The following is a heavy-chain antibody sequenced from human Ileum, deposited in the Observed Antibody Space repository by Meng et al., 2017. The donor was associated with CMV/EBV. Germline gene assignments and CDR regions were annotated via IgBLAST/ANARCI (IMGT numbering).Heavy chain of an antibody. V-gene: IGHV4-4*07. J-gene: IGHJ4*02. Sequence: PTNTSSRTCTVSGASIRLLSWSSIRHSARKKLEWIGRISLSTDGNINYQPSLKSRVTMSADMSKNQLSLKLTSMSAADTAVYYCATGGGDFDHWGQGILVTVSS. CDR2: ISLSTDGNI. CDR3: ATGGGDFDH. CDR1: GASIRLLS. D-gene: IGHD3-10*01.